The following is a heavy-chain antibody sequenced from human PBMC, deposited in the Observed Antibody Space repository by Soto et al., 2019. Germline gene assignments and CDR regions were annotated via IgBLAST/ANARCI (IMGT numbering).Heavy chain of an antibody. J-gene: IGHJ5*02. CDR2: IFYLGSS. CDR3: ARHSLALRKNNWFDP. CDR1: GDSIISSDFY. D-gene: IGHD3-3*02. V-gene: IGHV4-39*01. Sequence: ASETLSLTCTVSGDSIISSDFYWGWVRQPPGKGLEWIGSIFYLGSSYYNPSLKSRVTMSVDTSKNQFSLRLRSVTAADTALYFCARHSLALRKNNWFDPWRQGIMVTVSS.